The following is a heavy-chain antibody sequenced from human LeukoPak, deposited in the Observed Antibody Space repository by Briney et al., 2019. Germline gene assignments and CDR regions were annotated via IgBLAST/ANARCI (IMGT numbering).Heavy chain of an antibody. CDR1: GGSISSGSYY. Sequence: PSQTLSLTCTVSGGSISSGSYYWSWIRQPAGKGLEWIGRIYTSGSTNYNPSLKSRVTISVDTSKNQFSLKLSSVTAADTAVYYCARGRDSSGYYDYWGQGTLVTVSS. J-gene: IGHJ4*02. V-gene: IGHV4-61*02. CDR3: ARGRDSSGYYDY. D-gene: IGHD3-22*01. CDR2: IYTSGST.